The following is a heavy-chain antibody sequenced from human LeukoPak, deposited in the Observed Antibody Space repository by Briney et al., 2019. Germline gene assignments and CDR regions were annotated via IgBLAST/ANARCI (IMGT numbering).Heavy chain of an antibody. Sequence: KAGGSLRLSCAASGFTFSDYYMSWIRQAPGKGLEWVSYISSSGSTIYYADSVKGRFTISRDNAKNSLYLQMNSLRAEDTAVYYCARALWETMERLEYFDSWGQGTLVIVSS. J-gene: IGHJ4*02. CDR1: GFTFSDYY. V-gene: IGHV3-11*04. CDR3: ARALWETMERLEYFDS. CDR2: ISSSGSTI. D-gene: IGHD1-1*01.